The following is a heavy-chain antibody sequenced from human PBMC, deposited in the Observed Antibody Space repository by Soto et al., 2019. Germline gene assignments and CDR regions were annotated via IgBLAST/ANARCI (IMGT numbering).Heavy chain of an antibody. CDR3: ARRGQGTGYYYGMDV. J-gene: IGHJ6*02. CDR1: GGSFSGYY. D-gene: IGHD7-27*01. V-gene: IGHV4-34*01. Sequence: PSETLSLTCAVYGGSFSGYYWSWIRQPPGKGLEWIGEINHSGSTNYNPSLKSRVTISVDTSKNQFSLKLSSVTAADTAAYYCARRGQGTGYYYGMDVWGQGTTVTVSS. CDR2: INHSGST.